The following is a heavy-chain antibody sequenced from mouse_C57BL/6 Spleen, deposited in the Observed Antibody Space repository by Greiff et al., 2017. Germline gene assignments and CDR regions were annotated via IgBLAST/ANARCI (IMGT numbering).Heavy chain of an antibody. CDR3: ARASNWDEGAMDY. Sequence: EVMLVESGGGLVQSGRSLRLSCATSGFTFSDFYMEWVRQAPGKGLEWIAASRNKANDYTTEYSASVKGRFIVSRDTSQSILYLQMNALRAEDTAIYYCARASNWDEGAMDYWGQGTSVTVSS. V-gene: IGHV7-1*01. CDR1: GFTFSDFY. CDR2: SRNKANDYTT. D-gene: IGHD4-1*01. J-gene: IGHJ4*01.